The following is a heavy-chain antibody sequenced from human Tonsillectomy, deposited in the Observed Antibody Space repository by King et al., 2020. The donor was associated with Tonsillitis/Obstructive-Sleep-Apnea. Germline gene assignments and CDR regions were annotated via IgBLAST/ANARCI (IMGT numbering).Heavy chain of an antibody. CDR2: IYPGDSDT. Sequence: VQLVESGAEVKKPGESLKISCKGSGYSFTSYWIGWVRQMPGKGLEWMGIIYPGDSDTRYSPSFQGQVTISADKSISTAYLQWSSLKASDTAMYYCERLSEDIVVVVAATPAYYFDYWGQGTLVTGSS. V-gene: IGHV5-51*03. CDR3: ERLSEDIVVVVAATPAYYFDY. D-gene: IGHD2-15*01. CDR1: GYSFTSYW. J-gene: IGHJ4*02.